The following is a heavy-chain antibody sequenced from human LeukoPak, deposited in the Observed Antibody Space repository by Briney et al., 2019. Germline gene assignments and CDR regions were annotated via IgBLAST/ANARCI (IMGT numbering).Heavy chain of an antibody. CDR2: IKQDGSEK. CDR1: GFTFSSYS. Sequence: PGGPLRLSCAASGFTFSSYSMNWVRQAPGKGLEWVANIKQDGSEKYYVDSVKGRFTISRDNAKNSLYLQMNSLRAEDTAGYYCARKNGLDYWGQGTLVTVSS. CDR3: ARKNGLDY. V-gene: IGHV3-7*01. J-gene: IGHJ4*02.